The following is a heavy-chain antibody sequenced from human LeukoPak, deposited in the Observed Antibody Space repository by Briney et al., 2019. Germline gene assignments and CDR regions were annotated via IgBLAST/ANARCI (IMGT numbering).Heavy chain of an antibody. D-gene: IGHD2-15*01. J-gene: IGHJ6*02. Sequence: SVKVSCKASGYTFTSYGISWVRQAPGQGLEWMGRIIPILGIANYAQKFQGRVTITADKSTSTAYMELSSLRSEDTAVYYCARVGSGYCSGGSCYLHYYYYGMDVWGQGTTVTVSS. CDR3: ARVGSGYCSGGSCYLHYYYYGMDV. CDR2: IIPILGIA. V-gene: IGHV1-69*04. CDR1: GYTFTSYG.